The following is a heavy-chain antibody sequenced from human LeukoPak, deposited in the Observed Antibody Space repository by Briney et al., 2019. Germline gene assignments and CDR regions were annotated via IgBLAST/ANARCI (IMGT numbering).Heavy chain of an antibody. CDR2: ISACNGNT. J-gene: IGHJ4*02. Sequence: ASVKVSCKASGYTFTSYGISWVRQAPGQGLEWMGWISACNGNTNYAQKLQGRVTMTTDTSTSTAYMELRSLRSDDTAVYYCARVVVPAAIGEFDYWGQGTLVTVSS. CDR3: ARVVVPAAIGEFDY. CDR1: GYTFTSYG. V-gene: IGHV1-18*01. D-gene: IGHD2-2*01.